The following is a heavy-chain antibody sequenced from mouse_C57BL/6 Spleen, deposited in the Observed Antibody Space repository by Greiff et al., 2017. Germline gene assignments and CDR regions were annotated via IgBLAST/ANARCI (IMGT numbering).Heavy chain of an antibody. J-gene: IGHJ1*03. Sequence: EVQLQQSGPELVKPGASVKMSCKASGYTFTDYNMHWVKQSHGQSLEWIGYINPNNGGTSYNQKFKGKATLTVNKSSSTAYMEFRSLTSEDSAVYYCARNYGSSPRWYFDVWGTGTTVTVSS. V-gene: IGHV1-22*01. CDR1: GYTFTDYN. CDR2: INPNNGGT. D-gene: IGHD1-1*01. CDR3: ARNYGSSPRWYFDV.